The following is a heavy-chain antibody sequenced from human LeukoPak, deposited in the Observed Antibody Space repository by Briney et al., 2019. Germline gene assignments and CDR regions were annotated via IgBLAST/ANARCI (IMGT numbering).Heavy chain of an antibody. J-gene: IGHJ4*02. D-gene: IGHD2-21*02. CDR3: ARDGGDYYATAYYFDY. Sequence: PGGSLRLSCAASGFTFSSYGMHWVRQAPGKGLEWVAVISYDGSNKYYADSVKGRFTISRDNSKNTLYLQMNSLRAEDTAVYYCARDGGDYYATAYYFDYWGQGTLVTVSS. CDR1: GFTFSSYG. CDR2: ISYDGSNK. V-gene: IGHV3-30*03.